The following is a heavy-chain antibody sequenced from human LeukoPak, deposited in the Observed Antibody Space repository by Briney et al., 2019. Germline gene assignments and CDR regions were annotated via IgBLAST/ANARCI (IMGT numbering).Heavy chain of an antibody. J-gene: IGHJ3*02. Sequence: SETLSLTCAVYGGSFSGYYWSWIRQPPGKGLEWIGKINHSGSTNYNPSLKSRVTISVDTSKNQFSLKLSSVTAADTAVYYCAGRVARRYYDILTGYYRPRGAFDIWGQGTMVTVSS. V-gene: IGHV4-34*01. CDR2: INHSGST. CDR3: AGRVARRYYDILTGYYRPRGAFDI. D-gene: IGHD3-9*01. CDR1: GGSFSGYY.